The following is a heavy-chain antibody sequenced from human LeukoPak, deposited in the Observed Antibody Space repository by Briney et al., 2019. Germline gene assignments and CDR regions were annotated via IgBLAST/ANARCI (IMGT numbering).Heavy chain of an antibody. V-gene: IGHV4-39*01. J-gene: IGHJ6*02. CDR3: ARTYCGGACYSEPINPYCYYGMDV. CDR1: ETSISRSYYY. Sequence: SETLSLTCRISETSISRSYYYWGWIRQSPGTGLEWIGSIYHSGSTFYNPSLKTRVTIYADTSKNQFSMKLSSVTVTDTAVYHCARTYCGGACYSEPINPYCYYGMDVWGQGTTVTVSS. CDR2: IYHSGST. D-gene: IGHD2-21*02.